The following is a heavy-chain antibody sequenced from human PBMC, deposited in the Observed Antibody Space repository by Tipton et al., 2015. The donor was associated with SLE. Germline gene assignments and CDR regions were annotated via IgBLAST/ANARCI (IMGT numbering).Heavy chain of an antibody. CDR1: GGSISSYY. Sequence: TLSLTCTVSGGSISSYYSSWIRQPPGRGLEWIGYIYYSGSTNYNPSLKSRVTLSVDTSKNQFSLKLTSVTAADTAVYYCARAEGSWDAFDIWGQGTMVPVSS. V-gene: IGHV4-59*01. J-gene: IGHJ3*02. CDR2: IYYSGST. CDR3: ARAEGSWDAFDI. D-gene: IGHD2-15*01.